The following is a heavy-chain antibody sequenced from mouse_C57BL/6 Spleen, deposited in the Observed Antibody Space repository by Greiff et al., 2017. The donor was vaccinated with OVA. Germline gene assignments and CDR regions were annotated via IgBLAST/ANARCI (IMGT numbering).Heavy chain of an antibody. Sequence: EVQLQESGPGLVKPSQSLSLTCSVTGYSITSGYYWNWIRQFPGNKLEWMGYISYDGSNNYNPSLKNRISITRDTSKNQFFLKLNSVTTEDTATYYCARGVYYGSSYHAMDYWGQGTSVTVSS. CDR2: ISYDGSN. CDR3: ARGVYYGSSYHAMDY. CDR1: GYSITSGYY. J-gene: IGHJ4*01. D-gene: IGHD1-1*01. V-gene: IGHV3-6*01.